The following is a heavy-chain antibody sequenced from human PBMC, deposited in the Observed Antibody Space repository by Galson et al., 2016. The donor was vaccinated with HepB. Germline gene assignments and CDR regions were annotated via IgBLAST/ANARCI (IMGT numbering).Heavy chain of an antibody. J-gene: IGHJ4*02. CDR1: AGSISSGGYS. CDR2: IYQSGNT. CDR3: ARALDYGGHYFDS. V-gene: IGHV4-30-2*01. Sequence: TLSLTCTVSAGSISSGGYSWSWIRQPPGKALEWIGHIYQSGNTDYNPSLRSRVTISLDTSRNQFSLKLTSVTAADTAVYYCARALDYGGHYFDSWGQGTQVTVSS. D-gene: IGHD4-23*01.